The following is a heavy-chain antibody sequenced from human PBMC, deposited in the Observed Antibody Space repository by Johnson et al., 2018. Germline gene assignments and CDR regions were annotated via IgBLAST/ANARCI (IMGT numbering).Heavy chain of an antibody. CDR2: ISFDGSNQ. D-gene: IGHD3-10*01. CDR3: AKGFLRDTFDV. J-gene: IGHJ3*01. Sequence: QVQLVQSGGGVVQPGRSLRLSCAASGFTFSSYGMHWVRQAPGTGLEWVAFISFDGSNQYYADSVKGRFTISRDKSNSTLYLQMNSRRTEDTAVYYCAKGFLRDTFDVWGQGTMVIVSS. CDR1: GFTFSSYG. V-gene: IGHV3-30*18.